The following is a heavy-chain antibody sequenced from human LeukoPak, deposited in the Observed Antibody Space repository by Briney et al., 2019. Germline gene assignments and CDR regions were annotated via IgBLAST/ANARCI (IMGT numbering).Heavy chain of an antibody. CDR3: ARDFHRRLYDSSGYYLY. Sequence: GGSLRLSCAASGFTFSTYYMTWVRQAPGKGLEWVSFIYSGGSTYYADSVKGRFTISRDNAKNSLYLQMNSLRAEDTAVYYCARDFHRRLYDSSGYYLYWGQGTLVTVSS. V-gene: IGHV3-66*01. CDR2: IYSGGST. J-gene: IGHJ4*02. D-gene: IGHD3-22*01. CDR1: GFTFSTYY.